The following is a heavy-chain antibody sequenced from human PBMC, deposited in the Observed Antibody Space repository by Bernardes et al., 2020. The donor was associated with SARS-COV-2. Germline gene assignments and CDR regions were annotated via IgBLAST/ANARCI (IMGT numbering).Heavy chain of an antibody. CDR2: MHNSGST. CDR3: VGSSCGIDCYIGGLRSWDYGMDI. V-gene: IGHV4-39*01. Sequence: SKPLSLTCTFSGGSLSSSGYYWGWRRQPPGKGLEWIGSMHNSGSTYHNPSLKSRATISIDTSKNQVFLRLNSMTAADTSVYYCVGSSCGIDCYIGGLRSWDYGMDIWGQGTTVTVSS. J-gene: IGHJ6*02. CDR1: GGSLSSSGYY. D-gene: IGHD2-21*02.